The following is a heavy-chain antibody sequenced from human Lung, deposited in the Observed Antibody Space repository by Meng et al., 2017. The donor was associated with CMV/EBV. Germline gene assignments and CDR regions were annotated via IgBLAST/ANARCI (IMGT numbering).Heavy chain of an antibody. CDR3: ARIGATSSYYYGMDV. CDR1: GGTFSSYA. Sequence: ASVXVSXKASGGTFSSYAISWVRQAPGQGLEWMGWISAYNGNTNYAQKLQGRVTMTTDTSTSTAYMELRSLRSDDTAVYYCARIGATSSYYYGMDVWGQGTXVTVSS. V-gene: IGHV1-18*01. D-gene: IGHD1-26*01. CDR2: ISAYNGNT. J-gene: IGHJ6*02.